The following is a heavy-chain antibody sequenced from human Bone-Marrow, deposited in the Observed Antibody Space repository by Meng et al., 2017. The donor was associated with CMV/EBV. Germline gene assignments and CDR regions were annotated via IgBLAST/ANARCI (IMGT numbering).Heavy chain of an antibody. Sequence: GSLRLSCTVSGGSISSHYWCWIRQPPGKGLEWIGNIYYSGSTNYNPSLKSRVTRSVDTSKNQFTLKLSSVTAADTAVYYRARDGIAYSSSSGFDYWGQGTLVTVSS. CDR2: IYYSGST. J-gene: IGHJ4*02. CDR1: GGSISSHY. V-gene: IGHV4-59*11. CDR3: ARDGIAYSSSSGFDY. D-gene: IGHD6-6*01.